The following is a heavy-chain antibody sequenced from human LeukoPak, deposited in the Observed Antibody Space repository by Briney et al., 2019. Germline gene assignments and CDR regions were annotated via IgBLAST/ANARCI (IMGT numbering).Heavy chain of an antibody. CDR3: VRDYCSGGSCYWYYDF. J-gene: IGHJ2*01. V-gene: IGHV3-11*01. Sequence: PGGSLRLSCAASGFTFSDYYMSWIRQAPGKGLEWVSYMSSSGSTIYYADSVKGRFTISRDNAKNSLYLQMNSLRAEDTAVYYCVRDYCSGGSCYWYYDFWGRGTLVTVSS. D-gene: IGHD2-15*01. CDR1: GFTFSDYY. CDR2: MSSSGSTI.